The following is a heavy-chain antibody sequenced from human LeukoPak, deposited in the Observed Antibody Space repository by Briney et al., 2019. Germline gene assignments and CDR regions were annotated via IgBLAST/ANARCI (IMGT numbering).Heavy chain of an antibody. D-gene: IGHD3-9*01. J-gene: IGHJ5*02. Sequence: SQTLSLTCVISGDSVSNNSASWNWIRQSPSRGLEWLGWTYYRSRWYKDYAVSVKSRITINPDTSKNQFSLQLNSVTPEDTAVYYCARWLTTWGQGTLVTVSS. V-gene: IGHV6-1*01. CDR1: GDSVSNNSAS. CDR3: ARWLTT. CDR2: TYYRSRWYK.